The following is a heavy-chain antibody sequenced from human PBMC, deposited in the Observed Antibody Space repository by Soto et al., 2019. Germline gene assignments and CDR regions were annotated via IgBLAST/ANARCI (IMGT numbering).Heavy chain of an antibody. CDR2: IYYSGST. Sequence: SETLSLTCTVSGCSISSSSYYWGWIRQPPGKGLEWIGSIYYSGSTYYNPSLKSRVTISVDTSKNQFSLKLSSVTAADTAVYYCAGTYGDSNYYYYYGMDVWGQGTTVTVSS. CDR1: GCSISSSSYY. CDR3: AGTYGDSNYYYYYGMDV. V-gene: IGHV4-39*01. J-gene: IGHJ6*02. D-gene: IGHD4-17*01.